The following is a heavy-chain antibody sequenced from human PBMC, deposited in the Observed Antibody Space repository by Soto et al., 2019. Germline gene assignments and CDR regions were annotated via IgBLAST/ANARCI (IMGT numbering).Heavy chain of an antibody. CDR3: ATDLGNPPDYYYYYGMDV. V-gene: IGHV1-24*01. Sequence: ASVKVSFKVSGYTLTELSMHWVRQAPGKGLEWMGGFDPEDGETIYAQKFQGRVTMTEDTSTDTAYMELSSLRSEDTAVYYCATDLGNPPDYYYYYGMDVWGQGTTVTVSS. J-gene: IGHJ6*02. CDR1: GYTLTELS. CDR2: FDPEDGET.